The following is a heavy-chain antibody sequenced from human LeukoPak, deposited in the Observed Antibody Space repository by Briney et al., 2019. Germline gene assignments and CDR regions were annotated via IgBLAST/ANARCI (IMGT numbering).Heavy chain of an antibody. D-gene: IGHD3-22*01. CDR2: IYYSGST. CDR3: ARHRDDSSGYYSYNWFDP. J-gene: IGHJ5*02. V-gene: IGHV4-61*08. CDR1: GGSISSGGYY. Sequence: PSQTLSLTCTVSGGSISSGGYYWSWIRQPPGKGLEWIGYIYYSGSTNYNPSLKSRVTISVDTSKNQFSLKLSSVTAADTAVYYCARHRDDSSGYYSYNWFDPWGQGTLVTVSS.